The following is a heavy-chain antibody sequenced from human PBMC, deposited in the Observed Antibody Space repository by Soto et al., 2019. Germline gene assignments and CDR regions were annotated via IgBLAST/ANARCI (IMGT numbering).Heavy chain of an antibody. V-gene: IGHV5-10-1*01. J-gene: IGHJ5*02. CDR2: IDPSESYT. CDR1: GYSFTSYW. D-gene: IGHD3-10*01. Sequence: GESLKISCKGSGYSFTSYWISWVRQMPGKGLEWMGRIDPSESYTNYSPSFQGHVTISADKSISTAYLQWSSLKALGTAMYYCARYYYGSGRANWFDPWGQGTLVTVSS. CDR3: ARYYYGSGRANWFDP.